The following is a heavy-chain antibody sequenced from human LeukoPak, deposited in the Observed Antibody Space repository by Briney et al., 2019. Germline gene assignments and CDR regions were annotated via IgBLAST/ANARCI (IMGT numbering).Heavy chain of an antibody. V-gene: IGHV1-69*04. Sequence: AASVKVSCKASGGTFSSYAISWVRQAPGQGLEWMGRIIPILGIANYAQKFQGRVTITADKSTSTAYMELSSLRSEDTAVYYCASYCSSTSCYQYNWFDPWGQGTLVTVSS. D-gene: IGHD2-2*01. J-gene: IGHJ5*02. CDR2: IIPILGIA. CDR3: ASYCSSTSCYQYNWFDP. CDR1: GGTFSSYA.